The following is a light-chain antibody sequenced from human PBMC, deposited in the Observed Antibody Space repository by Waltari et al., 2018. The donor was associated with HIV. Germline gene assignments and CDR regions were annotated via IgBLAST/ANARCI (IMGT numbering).Light chain of an antibody. CDR2: HSS. J-gene: IGKJ4*01. CDR1: QNVDDK. CDR3: HQYHHWPPFT. V-gene: IGKV3D-15*01. Sequence: DILLTQSPATISVSPGGRVTVSCRASQNVDDKLAWYQQKPGQSPRLLIYHSSVRAAGVPTRFGGAGSATNFTLTITSLQSEDFALYFCHQYHHWPPFTFGGGSRVELK.